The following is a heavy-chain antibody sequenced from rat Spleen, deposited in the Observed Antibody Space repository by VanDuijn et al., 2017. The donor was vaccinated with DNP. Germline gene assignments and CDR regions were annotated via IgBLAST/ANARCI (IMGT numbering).Heavy chain of an antibody. V-gene: IGHV2-19*01. J-gene: IGHJ4*01. Sequence: QVQLKESGPGLVQPSQTLSLTCTVSGFSLTDYSVHWVRQPPGEGLEWMGRIRANGITDYNSALKSRLSISRDTSKGQVFLKMNSLQTEDTATYYWASTLVNYGTYGYYAMDAWGQGTSVTVSS. CDR1: GFSLTDYS. CDR2: IRANGIT. CDR3: ASTLVNYGTYGYYAMDA. D-gene: IGHD1-3*01.